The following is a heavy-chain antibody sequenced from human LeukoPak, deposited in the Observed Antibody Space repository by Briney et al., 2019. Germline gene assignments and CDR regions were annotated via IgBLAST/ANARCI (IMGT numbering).Heavy chain of an antibody. Sequence: GGSLRLSCAASGFTFSTYGMNWVRQAPGKGLEWVSYIGTSSSTIYYADSVKGRFTISRDNAKNSLYLQVNSLRDEDTAVYYCARHDYGGNSGDYWGQGTLVTVSS. CDR3: ARHDYGGNSGDY. V-gene: IGHV3-48*02. J-gene: IGHJ4*02. CDR1: GFTFSTYG. CDR2: IGTSSSTI. D-gene: IGHD4-23*01.